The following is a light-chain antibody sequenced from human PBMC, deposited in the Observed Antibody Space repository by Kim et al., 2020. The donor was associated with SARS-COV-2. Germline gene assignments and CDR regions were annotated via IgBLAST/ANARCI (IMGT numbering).Light chain of an antibody. CDR2: YDS. J-gene: IGLJ2*01. V-gene: IGLV3-21*04. CDR1: NIGSKR. Sequence: APGEAARITCGEENIGSKRVHWYQQKPGQAPILVISYDSHRPAGVPDQFSGSNSGATASLTIWAVEVGDEADYYCQVWDANRDHLIFGGGTQLTVL. CDR3: QVWDANRDHLI.